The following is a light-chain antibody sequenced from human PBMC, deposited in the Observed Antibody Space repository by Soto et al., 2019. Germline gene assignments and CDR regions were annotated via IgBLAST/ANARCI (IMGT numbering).Light chain of an antibody. CDR1: QSISSW. CDR2: KAS. CDR3: QRYNSLWT. J-gene: IGKJ1*01. V-gene: IGKV1-5*03. Sequence: DIQMTQSPSTLSASVGDRVTITCRASQSISSWLAWYQQKPGKAPKLLIYKASSLESGVPSRFSGSGSGIEFTLTISSLQPDDFATYYCQRYNSLWTFGQGTKVEIK.